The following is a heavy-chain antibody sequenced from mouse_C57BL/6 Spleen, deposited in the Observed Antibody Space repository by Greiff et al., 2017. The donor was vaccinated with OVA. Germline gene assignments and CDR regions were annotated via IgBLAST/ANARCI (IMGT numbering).Heavy chain of an antibody. D-gene: IGHD1-1*01. J-gene: IGHJ1*03. Sequence: DVQLQESGPGLVKPSQSLSLTCSVTGYSITSGYYWNWIRQFPGNKLEWMGYISYDGSNNYNPSLKNRISITRDTSKNQFFLKLNSVTTEDTATYYCARGTITTVVFDVWGTGTTVTVSS. CDR2: ISYDGSN. V-gene: IGHV3-6*01. CDR3: ARGTITTVVFDV. CDR1: GYSITSGYY.